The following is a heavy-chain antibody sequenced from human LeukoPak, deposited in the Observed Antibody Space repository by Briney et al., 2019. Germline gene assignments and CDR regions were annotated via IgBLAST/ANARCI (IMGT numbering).Heavy chain of an antibody. D-gene: IGHD6-13*01. CDR1: GGSISSYY. CDR3: ARHAGDYSSRWYGWYFDL. Sequence: PSETLSLTCTVSGGSISSYYWSWILQPPGKGLEWIGYIYYSGSTNYNPSLKSRVTISVDTSKNQFSLKLSSVTAADTAVYYCARHAGDYSSRWYGWYFDLWGRGTLVTVSS. J-gene: IGHJ2*01. V-gene: IGHV4-59*08. CDR2: IYYSGST.